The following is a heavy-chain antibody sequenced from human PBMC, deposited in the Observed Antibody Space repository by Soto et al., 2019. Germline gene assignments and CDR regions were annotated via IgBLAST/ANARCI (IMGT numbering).Heavy chain of an antibody. CDR3: AREGILGLFDAYDL. Sequence: VKRSSKVSGLTRSIMSWLRQSPGQRLAWMGWISTHHGNTIYAQKFQGRVIMTMDTSTTTVYMELRSLRPDDTAVYLCAREGILGLFDAYDLWGQGTMVTVSS. D-gene: IGHD3-3*01. CDR2: ISTHHGNT. J-gene: IGHJ3*01. V-gene: IGHV1-18*01. CDR1: GLTRSI.